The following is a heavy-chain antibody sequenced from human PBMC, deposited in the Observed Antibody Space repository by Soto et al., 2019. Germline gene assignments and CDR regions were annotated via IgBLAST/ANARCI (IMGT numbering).Heavy chain of an antibody. Sequence: SETLSLTCTVSGGSISSSSYYWGWIRQPPGKGLEWIGSIYYSGSTYYNPSLKSRVTISVDTSKNQFSLKLSSVTAADTAVYYCARRTGTTTYGFDPWGQRTLVTVSS. CDR2: IYYSGST. V-gene: IGHV4-39*01. CDR3: ARRTGTTTYGFDP. CDR1: GGSISSSSYY. J-gene: IGHJ5*02. D-gene: IGHD1-7*01.